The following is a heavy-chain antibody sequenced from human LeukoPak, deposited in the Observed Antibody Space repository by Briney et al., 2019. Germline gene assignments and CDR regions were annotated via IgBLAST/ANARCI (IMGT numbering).Heavy chain of an antibody. V-gene: IGHV4-34*01. CDR2: IKLSGST. D-gene: IGHD3-10*01. J-gene: IGHJ6*02. CDR1: GGSFSGYY. Sequence: SETLSLTCAVYGGSFSGYYWSWIRQPPGKGLEWIGEIKLSGSTNYNPSLKSRVTISVDTSKNQFSLKLSSVTAADTAVYYCARGLRRSQRDYYYYYGMDVWGQGTTVTVSS. CDR3: ARGLRRSQRDYYYYYGMDV.